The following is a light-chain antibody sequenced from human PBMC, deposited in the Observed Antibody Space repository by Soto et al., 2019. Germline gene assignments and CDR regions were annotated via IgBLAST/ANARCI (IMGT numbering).Light chain of an antibody. J-gene: IGLJ2*01. V-gene: IGLV2-14*03. Sequence: QSALTQPASVSASPGQSITISCTGTSSDIGGYNYVSWYQQHPGKAPKLMISDVSNRPSGVSDRFSGSKSGNTASLTISGLQDEDEADYFCSSYTTTSTYVVFGGGTKLTVL. CDR2: DVS. CDR3: SSYTTTSTYVV. CDR1: SSDIGGYNY.